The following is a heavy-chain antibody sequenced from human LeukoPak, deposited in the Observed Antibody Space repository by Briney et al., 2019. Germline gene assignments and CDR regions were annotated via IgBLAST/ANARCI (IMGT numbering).Heavy chain of an antibody. Sequence: SQTLSLTCTVSGGSISSGSYCWSWIRQPAGKGLEWIGHIYTSGNTNYNPSLKSRVTISVDTSKNQFSLKLSSVTAADTAVYYCARGVQPGWLQTDAFDIWGQGTMVTVSS. D-gene: IGHD5-24*01. CDR1: GGSISSGSYC. J-gene: IGHJ3*02. V-gene: IGHV4-61*09. CDR3: ARGVQPGWLQTDAFDI. CDR2: IYTSGNT.